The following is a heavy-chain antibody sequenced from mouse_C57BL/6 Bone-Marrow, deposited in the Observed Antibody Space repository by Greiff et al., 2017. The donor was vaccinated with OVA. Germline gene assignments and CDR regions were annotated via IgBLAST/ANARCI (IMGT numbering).Heavy chain of an antibody. J-gene: IGHJ3*01. CDR3: ARQGWLLPFAY. V-gene: IGHV5-12*01. Sequence: EVKLMESGGGLVQPGGSLKLSCAASGFTFSDYYMYWVRQTPEKRLEWVAYISNGGGSTYYPDTVKGRFTISRDNAKNTLYLQMSRLKSEDTAMYYCARQGWLLPFAYWGQGTLVTVSA. CDR2: ISNGGGST. D-gene: IGHD2-3*01. CDR1: GFTFSDYY.